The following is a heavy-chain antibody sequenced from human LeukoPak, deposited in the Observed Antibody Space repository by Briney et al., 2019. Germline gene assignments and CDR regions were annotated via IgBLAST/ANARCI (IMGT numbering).Heavy chain of an antibody. CDR2: ISSSSSYI. CDR3: ARDNLKIGSVASKIFDY. CDR1: GFTLSSYS. J-gene: IGHJ4*02. D-gene: IGHD6-19*01. Sequence: PGGSLRLSCAASGFTLSSYSMNWVRQAPGKGLEWVSSISSSSSYIYYADSVKGRFTISRDNAKGSLYLQMNSLRAEDTAVYYCARDNLKIGSVASKIFDYWGQGTLVTVSS. V-gene: IGHV3-21*01.